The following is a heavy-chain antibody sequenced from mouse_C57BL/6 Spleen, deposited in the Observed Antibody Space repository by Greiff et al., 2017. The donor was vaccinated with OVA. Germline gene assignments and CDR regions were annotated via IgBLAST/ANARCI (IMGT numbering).Heavy chain of an antibody. CDR3: TRKGDYGSSFDY. V-gene: IGHV1-15*01. Sequence: QVQLKQSGAELVRPGASVTLSCKASGYTFTDYEMHWVQQTPVHGLEWIGAIDPETGGTAYHQKFKGQAILTADKSNSTVYMELRSLTSKDSDVYYCTRKGDYGSSFDYWGQGTTLTVSS. CDR2: IDPETGGT. J-gene: IGHJ2*01. D-gene: IGHD1-1*01. CDR1: GYTFTDYE.